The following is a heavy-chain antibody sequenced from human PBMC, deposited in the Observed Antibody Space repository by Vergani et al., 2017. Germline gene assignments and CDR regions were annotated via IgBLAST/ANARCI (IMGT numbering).Heavy chain of an antibody. CDR2: ISNDGSKK. Sequence: QVQLAESGGGRVQPGRSLRLSCAASGFSFSSHAIHWVRQAPGKGLEWVAVISNDGSKKYYADSVKVRFTISRDNSKNTLDLQMNSLRTQDTAVYYCAKAGSVTSGSLQYNFYMGVWGKGTTVTGS. CDR3: AKAGSVTSGSLQYNFYMGV. D-gene: IGHD3-10*01. J-gene: IGHJ6*03. V-gene: IGHV3-30*18. CDR1: GFSFSSHA.